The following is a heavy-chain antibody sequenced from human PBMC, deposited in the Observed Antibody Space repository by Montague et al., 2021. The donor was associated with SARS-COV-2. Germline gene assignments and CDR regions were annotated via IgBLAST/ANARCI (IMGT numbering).Heavy chain of an antibody. CDR3: ARGRASRSSTIFGVVNRAIRYYYYMDV. J-gene: IGHJ6*03. CDR1: GGSFSGYY. D-gene: IGHD3-3*01. CDR2: NYDSGSN. V-gene: IGHV4-34*01. Sequence: SETLSLTCAVYGGSFSGYYCCWIRQPPGKRLEWIGENYDSGSNCYNPSLKSRVTISVATSKNHFSLKLSSVTAADTAVYYCARGRASRSSTIFGVVNRAIRYYYYMDVWGKGTTVTVSS.